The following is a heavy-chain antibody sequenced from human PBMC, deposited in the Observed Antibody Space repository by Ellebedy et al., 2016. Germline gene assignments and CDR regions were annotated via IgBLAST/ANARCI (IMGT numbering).Heavy chain of an antibody. V-gene: IGHV4-39*01. CDR1: GGSISSSSYY. CDR3: ARQGNVLLWFGEVF. D-gene: IGHD3-10*01. Sequence: SETLSLTCTVSGGSISSSSYYWGWIRQPPGKGLEWIGSIYYSGSTYYNPSLKSRVTISVDTSKNQFSLKLSSVTAADTAVYYCARQGNVLLWFGEVFWGQGTMVTVSS. CDR2: IYYSGST. J-gene: IGHJ3*01.